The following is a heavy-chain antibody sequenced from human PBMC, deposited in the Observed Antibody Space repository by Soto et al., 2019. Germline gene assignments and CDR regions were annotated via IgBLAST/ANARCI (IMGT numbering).Heavy chain of an antibody. CDR3: ARDWDGYYFDY. Sequence: PSETLSLTCTVSGGSISSGGYYWSWIRQHPGKGLEWIGYIYYSGGTYYNPSLKSRVTISVDTSKNQFSLKLSSVTAADTAVYYCARDWDGYYFDYWGQGTMVTVSS. J-gene: IGHJ4*02. CDR2: IYYSGGT. CDR1: GGSISSGGYY. V-gene: IGHV4-31*03. D-gene: IGHD1-26*01.